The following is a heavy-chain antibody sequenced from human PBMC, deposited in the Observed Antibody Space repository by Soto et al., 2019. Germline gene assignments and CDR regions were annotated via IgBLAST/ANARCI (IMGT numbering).Heavy chain of an antibody. CDR3: AHRVLRTGFGVVTTAAIYFDF. CDR1: GFSLTTSGVG. J-gene: IGHJ4*02. CDR2: IYWDDDK. D-gene: IGHD3-3*01. V-gene: IGHV2-5*02. Sequence: QITLNESGPTVVRPTETLTLTCRFSGFSLTTSGVGVGWIRQSPGKAPEGLALIYWDDDKRYSASLKSRLTITKDAPMTQVVLTVSDLDPTDTDTYYGAHRVLRTGFGVVTTAAIYFDFWGQGTPVAVSS.